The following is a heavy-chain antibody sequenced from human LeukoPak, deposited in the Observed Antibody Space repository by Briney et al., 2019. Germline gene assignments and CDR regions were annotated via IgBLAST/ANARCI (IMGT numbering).Heavy chain of an antibody. V-gene: IGHV4-31*03. CDR3: AGGARVTMIVGFFYAFDI. Sequence: SETLSLTCTVSGGSISSGGYYWSWIRQHPGKGLEWIGYIYYSGSTYYNPSLKSRVTISVDTSKNQFSLKLSSVTAADTAVYYCAGGARVTMIVGFFYAFDIWGQGTMVTVSS. CDR2: IYYSGST. J-gene: IGHJ3*02. CDR1: GGSISSGGYY. D-gene: IGHD3-22*01.